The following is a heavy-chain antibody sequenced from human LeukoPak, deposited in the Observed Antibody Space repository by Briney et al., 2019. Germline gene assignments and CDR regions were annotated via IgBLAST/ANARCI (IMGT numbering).Heavy chain of an antibody. V-gene: IGHV3-7*04. CDR3: ARGLLAAAGIDY. J-gene: IGHJ4*02. D-gene: IGHD6-13*01. CDR1: GFTFSTYR. CDR2: IKQDGSEK. Sequence: GGSLRLSCAASGFTFSTYRMSWVRQAPGKGLEWVANIKQDGSEKNCVDSVKGRFTISRDNAKNSLYLQMNSLRAEDTAVYYCARGLLAAAGIDYWGQGALVTVSS.